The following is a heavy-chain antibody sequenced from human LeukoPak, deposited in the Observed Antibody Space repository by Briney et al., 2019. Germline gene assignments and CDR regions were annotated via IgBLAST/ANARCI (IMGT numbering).Heavy chain of an antibody. Sequence: SETLSLTCAVYGGSFSGYYWSWIRQSPGKRLEWIGEINHSGSTNYNPSLKSRVTISVDTSKNQFSLKLSSVTAADTAVYYCARDQTGLYNWFDPWGQGILVTVSS. J-gene: IGHJ5*02. CDR3: ARDQTGLYNWFDP. CDR1: GGSFSGYY. CDR2: INHSGST. D-gene: IGHD1-1*01. V-gene: IGHV4-34*01.